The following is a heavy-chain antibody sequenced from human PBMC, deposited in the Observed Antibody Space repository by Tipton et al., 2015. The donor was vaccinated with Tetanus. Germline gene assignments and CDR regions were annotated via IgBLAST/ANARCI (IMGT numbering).Heavy chain of an antibody. Sequence: SLRLSCTTSGFTFSMHPMHWVRQAPGKGLECLAAISQDASRTYYADSVKGRFTISRDNAKNSLYLQMNSLRVDDTAVYYCARERLRYFDYWGQGTLVTVSS. CDR3: ARERLRYFDY. CDR2: ISQDASRT. D-gene: IGHD3-9*01. CDR1: GFTFSMHP. J-gene: IGHJ4*02. V-gene: IGHV3-30*07.